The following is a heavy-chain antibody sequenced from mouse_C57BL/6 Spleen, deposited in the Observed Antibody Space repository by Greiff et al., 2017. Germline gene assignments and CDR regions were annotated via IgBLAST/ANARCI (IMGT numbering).Heavy chain of an antibody. V-gene: IGHV5-9*01. CDR1: GFTFSSYT. Sequence: ESGGGLVKPGGSLKLSCAASGFTFSSYTMSWVRQTPEKRLEWVATISGGGGNTYYPDSVKGRFTISRDNAKNTLYLQMSSLRSEDTALYYCARHGAAQATWAWFAYWGQGTLVTVSA. CDR2: ISGGGGNT. D-gene: IGHD3-2*02. J-gene: IGHJ3*01. CDR3: ARHGAAQATWAWFAY.